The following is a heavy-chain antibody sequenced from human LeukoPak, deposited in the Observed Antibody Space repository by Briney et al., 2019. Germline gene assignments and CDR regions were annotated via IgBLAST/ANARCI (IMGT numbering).Heavy chain of an antibody. D-gene: IGHD1-26*01. J-gene: IGHJ6*03. V-gene: IGHV3-30*02. Sequence: GGSLRLSCEASGFTFNSYGMHWVRQAPGKGLEWVAFIRFDGTNQYYADSVKGRFTISRDNSKNTLYLQMNSLRAEDTAVYYCAKVGVGATYYYYYMDVWGKGTTVTVCS. CDR3: AKVGVGATYYYYYMDV. CDR2: IRFDGTNQ. CDR1: GFTFNSYG.